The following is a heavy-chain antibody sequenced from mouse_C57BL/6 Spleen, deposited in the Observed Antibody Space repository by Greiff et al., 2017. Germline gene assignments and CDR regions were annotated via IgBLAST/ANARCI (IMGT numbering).Heavy chain of an antibody. CDR2: ISNGGGST. CDR1: GFTFSDYY. V-gene: IGHV5-12*01. CDR3: ARQGGLPDWYFDV. Sequence: DVMLVESGGGLVQPGGSLKLSCAASGFTFSDYYMYWVRQTPEKRLEWVAYISNGGGSTYYPDTVKGRFTISRDNAKNTLYLQMSRLKSEDTAMYYCARQGGLPDWYFDVWGTGTTVTVSS. D-gene: IGHD2-4*01. J-gene: IGHJ1*03.